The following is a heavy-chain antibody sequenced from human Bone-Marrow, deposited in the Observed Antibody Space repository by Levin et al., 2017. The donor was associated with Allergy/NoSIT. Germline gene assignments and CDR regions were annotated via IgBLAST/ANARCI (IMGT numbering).Heavy chain of an antibody. J-gene: IGHJ6*02. CDR1: GLTFSTYS. D-gene: IGHD2-2*02. V-gene: IGHV3-30-3*01. CDR2: ISSDGSKK. Sequence: GGSLRLSCAASGLTFSTYSLHWVRQAPGKGLEWVSLISSDGSKKFYADSVKGRFTISRDNSTNTVFLQMNSMRPEDTAVYSCARDRCSSINYYKDYYFYGLDVWGQGTTVIVSS. CDR3: ARDRCSSINYYKDYYFYGLDV.